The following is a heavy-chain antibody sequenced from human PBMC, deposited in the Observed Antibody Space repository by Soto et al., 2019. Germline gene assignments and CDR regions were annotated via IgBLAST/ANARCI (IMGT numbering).Heavy chain of an antibody. Sequence: GASVKVSCKASGYTFSTHAMHWVRQAPGQSLEWIGWINGGTGQTKHSHRFQDRVSITRDTSASTAYMELSSLRSEDTAAYYCARGKGREENYYYYGLDIWGQGTTVTVSS. J-gene: IGHJ6*02. CDR1: GYTFSTHA. D-gene: IGHD3-10*01. CDR2: INGGTGQT. V-gene: IGHV1-3*01. CDR3: ARGKGREENYYYYGLDI.